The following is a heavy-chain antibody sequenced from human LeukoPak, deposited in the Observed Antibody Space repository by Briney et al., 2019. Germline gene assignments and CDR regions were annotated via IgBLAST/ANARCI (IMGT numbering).Heavy chain of an antibody. V-gene: IGHV3-23*01. J-gene: IGHJ4*02. CDR2: ISTSGSDT. CDR3: AKGGNYAPLDY. D-gene: IGHD1-7*01. Sequence: GGSLRLPCAASGFTFSDSAMTWVRQAPGKGLEWVSAISTSGSDTIYTDSVRGRFTISRDNSKNTLYLQMNSLRAEDTAVYYCAKGGNYAPLDYWGQGTLVTVSS. CDR1: GFTFSDSA.